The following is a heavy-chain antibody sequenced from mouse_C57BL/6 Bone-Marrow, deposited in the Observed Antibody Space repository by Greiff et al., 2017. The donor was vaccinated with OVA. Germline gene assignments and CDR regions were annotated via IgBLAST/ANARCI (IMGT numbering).Heavy chain of an antibody. Sequence: EVQVVESGGDLVKPGGSLKLSCAASGFTFSSYGMSWVRQTPDKRLEWVATISSGGSYTYYPDSVKGRFTISRDNAKNTLYLQMSSLKSEDTAMYYCARLYEGYWGQGTTLTVSS. D-gene: IGHD1-1*01. V-gene: IGHV5-6*01. CDR2: ISSGGSYT. CDR1: GFTFSSYG. J-gene: IGHJ2*01. CDR3: ARLYEGY.